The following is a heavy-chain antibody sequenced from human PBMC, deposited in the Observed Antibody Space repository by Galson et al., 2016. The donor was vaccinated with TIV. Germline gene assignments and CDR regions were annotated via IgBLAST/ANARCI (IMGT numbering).Heavy chain of an antibody. V-gene: IGHV1-2*04. D-gene: IGHD6-19*01. CDR1: GYTFSDYY. J-gene: IGHJ5*02. CDR2: INPHIGGT. CDR3: ARDDGYTSGSDT. Sequence: SVKVSCKASGYTFSDYYMHWVRQAPGQGLEWMGWINPHIGGTNYAQKFQGWVSMTRDTSINTAYMELSRLKSDDTAVYYCARDDGYTSGSDTWGQGTLVTVSS.